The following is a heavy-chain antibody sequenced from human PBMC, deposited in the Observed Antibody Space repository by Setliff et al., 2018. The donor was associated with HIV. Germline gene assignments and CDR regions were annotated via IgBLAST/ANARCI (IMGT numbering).Heavy chain of an antibody. J-gene: IGHJ4*02. D-gene: IGHD6-13*01. CDR3: ARDPSTSWYTYSY. CDR2: IRYDGTDT. V-gene: IGHV3-30*02. CDR1: GFAFSRYA. Sequence: PGGSLRLSCAASGFAFSRYAMHWVRQAPGKGLEWLTFIRYDGTDTYYTDSVQGRFTISRDNARNSLYLQMNNLRADDTAVYYCARDPSTSWYTYSYWGPGTLVTVSS.